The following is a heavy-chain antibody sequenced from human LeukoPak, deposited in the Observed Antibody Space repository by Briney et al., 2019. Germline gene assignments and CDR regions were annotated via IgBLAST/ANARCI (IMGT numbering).Heavy chain of an antibody. CDR3: ARDARHSTSSSCYSFYLDS. Sequence: GASVKVSCKASGYTFTGYYIHWVRQAPGQGLDWMGWMNPNSGDTKYAQKFQGRITMTRDTSISTGYMELKWLRSDDTAVYYCARDARHSTSSSCYSFYLDSWGQGTLVTVSS. CDR2: MNPNSGDT. CDR1: GYTFTGYY. D-gene: IGHD2-15*01. V-gene: IGHV1-2*02. J-gene: IGHJ4*02.